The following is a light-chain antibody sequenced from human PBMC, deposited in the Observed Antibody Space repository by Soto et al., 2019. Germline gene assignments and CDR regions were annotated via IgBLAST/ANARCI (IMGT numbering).Light chain of an antibody. Sequence: DIQMTHSPSSLSASVGDRVTITCRASQDIGNELAWYQQKPGKAPKILIYDASSLESGVPSRFSGSVSGTEGTLTISSLQTDDGATYYCQQYNSYSPTFGGGTKVDIK. CDR2: DAS. V-gene: IGKV1-5*01. CDR1: QDIGNE. J-gene: IGKJ4*01. CDR3: QQYNSYSPT.